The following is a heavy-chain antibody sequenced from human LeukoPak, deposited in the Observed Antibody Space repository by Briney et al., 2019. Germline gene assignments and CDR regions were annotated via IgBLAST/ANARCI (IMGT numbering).Heavy chain of an antibody. V-gene: IGHV4-59*01. CDR2: IYYSGST. CDR1: GGSFRTYY. J-gene: IGHJ6*02. D-gene: IGHD3-10*01. CDR3: ARATRGELLVSNGMDV. Sequence: SETLSLTCTVSGGSFRTYYWSWIRQSPGKGLEWIGYIYYSGSTNYNPSLKSRVTISVDTSKNQFSLKLRSVTAADTAVYYCARATRGELLVSNGMDVWGQGTTVTVSS.